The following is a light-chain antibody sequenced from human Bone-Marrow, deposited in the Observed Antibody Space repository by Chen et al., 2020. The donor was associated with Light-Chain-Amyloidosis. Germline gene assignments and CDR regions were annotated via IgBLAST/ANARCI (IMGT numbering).Light chain of an antibody. Sequence: SYVLTQPYSVSVAPGQPATIACGGNNIGPTSVHWYQQTPGQAPRLVVYDDSDRPTGIPVRLAGSNSGNTATLTISRVEAGDEADYYCQVWDRSSDRPVFGGGTKLTVL. CDR2: DDS. CDR1: NIGPTS. V-gene: IGLV3-21*02. CDR3: QVWDRSSDRPV. J-gene: IGLJ3*02.